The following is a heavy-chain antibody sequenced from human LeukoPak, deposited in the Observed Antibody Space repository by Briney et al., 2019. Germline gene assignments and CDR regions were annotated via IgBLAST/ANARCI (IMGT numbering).Heavy chain of an antibody. CDR3: ARADDSSGYYYYDFDY. CDR2: IYYSGST. Sequence: SETLSLTCTVSGGSLSSYYWSWIRQPPGKGLEWIGYIYYSGSTNYNPSLKSRVTISVDTSKNQFSLKLSSVTAADTAVYYCARADDSSGYYYYDFDYWGQGTLVTVSS. J-gene: IGHJ4*02. D-gene: IGHD3-22*01. CDR1: GGSLSSYY. V-gene: IGHV4-59*01.